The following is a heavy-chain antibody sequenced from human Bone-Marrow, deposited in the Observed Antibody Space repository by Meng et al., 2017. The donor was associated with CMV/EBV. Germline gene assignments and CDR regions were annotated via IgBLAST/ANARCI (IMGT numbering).Heavy chain of an antibody. D-gene: IGHD3-3*01. V-gene: IGHV3-74*01. CDR3: ARGGIRFLEWFKDDAFDI. J-gene: IGHJ3*02. CDR1: GFTFSSYW. Sequence: GGSLRLSCAASGFTFSSYWMHWVRQAPGKGLVWVSRINSDGSSTSYADSVKGRFTISRDNAKNSLYLQMNSLRAEDTAVYYCARGGIRFLEWFKDDAFDIWGQGTMVTVSS. CDR2: INSDGSST.